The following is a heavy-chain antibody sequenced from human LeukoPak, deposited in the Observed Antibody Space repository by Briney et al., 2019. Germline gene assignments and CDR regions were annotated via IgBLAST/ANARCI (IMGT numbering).Heavy chain of an antibody. CDR1: GFTFSSYA. J-gene: IGHJ4*02. D-gene: IGHD3-22*01. V-gene: IGHV3-7*01. Sequence: GGSLRLSCAASGFTFSSYAMSWVRQAPGKGLEWVANIKQEGSEKYYVDSVKGRFTISRDNAKNSLYLQMNSLRAEDTAVYYCARDLYDSSGYYYVWGQGTLVTVSS. CDR2: IKQEGSEK. CDR3: ARDLYDSSGYYYV.